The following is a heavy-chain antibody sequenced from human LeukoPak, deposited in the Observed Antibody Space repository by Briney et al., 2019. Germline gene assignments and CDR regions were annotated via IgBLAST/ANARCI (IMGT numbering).Heavy chain of an antibody. Sequence: PGGSLRLSCAASGFTVSSNYMSWVRQAPGKGLEWVSVIYSGGSTYYADSVKGRFTISRDNSKNTLYLQMNSLRAEDTAVYYCARGFVRGSSGYYYYYGMDVWGQGTTVTVSS. V-gene: IGHV3-53*01. CDR2: IYSGGST. J-gene: IGHJ6*02. CDR3: ARGFVRGSSGYYYYYGMDV. CDR1: GFTVSSNY. D-gene: IGHD2-2*01.